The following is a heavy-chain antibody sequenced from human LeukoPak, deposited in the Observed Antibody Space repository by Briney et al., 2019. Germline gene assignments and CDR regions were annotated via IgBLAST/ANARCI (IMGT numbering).Heavy chain of an antibody. J-gene: IGHJ4*02. CDR2: INHSGST. D-gene: IGHD2-15*01. V-gene: IGHV4-34*01. CDR3: ARGLGYCSGGSCYLDY. Sequence: SETLSLTCAVYGGSFSGYYWSWIHQPPGKGLEWIGEINHSGSTNYNPSLKSRVTISVDTSKNQFSLKLSSVTAADTAVYYCARGLGYCSGGSCYLDYWGQGTLVTVSS. CDR1: GGSFSGYY.